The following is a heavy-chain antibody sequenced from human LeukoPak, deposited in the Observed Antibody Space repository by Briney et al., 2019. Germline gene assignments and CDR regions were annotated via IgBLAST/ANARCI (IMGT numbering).Heavy chain of an antibody. J-gene: IGHJ4*02. CDR1: GFTFSSYA. D-gene: IGHD3/OR15-3a*01. CDR3: ARERTEQXVXXGLDY. CDR2: ISXDGSXK. V-gene: IGHV3-30-3*01. Sequence: PGRSLRLSCAASGFTFSSYAMHWVRQAPGKGLEWVAXISXDGSXKYYADSVKGRFTISRDNSKNTLYLQMNSLRAEDTAVYYCARERTEQXVXXGLDYWGQGTLVTVSS.